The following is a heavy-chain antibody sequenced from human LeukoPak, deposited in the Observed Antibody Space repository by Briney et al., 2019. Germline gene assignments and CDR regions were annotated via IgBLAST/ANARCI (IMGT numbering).Heavy chain of an antibody. J-gene: IGHJ4*02. D-gene: IGHD3-22*01. CDR2: IYHGGST. CDR1: GGSFNDHS. V-gene: IGHV4-34*01. Sequence: SETLSLTCAVYGGSFNDHSWSWIRQPPGKGLEWIGEIYHGGSTKYDPSLKSRVTMSVDTSKNQFSLRLNSVTAADTAVYYCARSERYYDSSAHYYSPQGPVDFWGRGTLVTVSS. CDR3: ARSERYYDSSAHYYSPQGPVDF.